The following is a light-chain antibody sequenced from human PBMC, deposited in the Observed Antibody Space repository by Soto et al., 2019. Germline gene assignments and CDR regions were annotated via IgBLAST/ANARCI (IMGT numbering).Light chain of an antibody. J-gene: IGKJ1*01. CDR3: HQYGTSPQT. V-gene: IGKV3-20*01. Sequence: EIVLTQSPGALSLSPGESATLSCRASQSVSDTHVAWYQQRPGQAPRLLIYDASRRDIGVPDRFIGSGSATDFTLTISGLEPEDFAVYFCHQYGTSPQTFGQGTKVDNK. CDR2: DAS. CDR1: QSVSDTH.